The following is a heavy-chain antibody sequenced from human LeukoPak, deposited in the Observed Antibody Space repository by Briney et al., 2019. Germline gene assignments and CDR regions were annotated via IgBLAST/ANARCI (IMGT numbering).Heavy chain of an antibody. D-gene: IGHD3-22*01. V-gene: IGHV3-30*04. CDR2: ISYDGRIK. CDR1: GFAFSSHA. CDR3: ARDLGYESSGYPPGY. J-gene: IGHJ4*02. Sequence: PGRSLRLSCVASGFAFSSHAMHWVRQAPGKGLEWVAVISYDGRIKYHADSVKGRFTISRDDSKNTLYLQMNSLRPEDTAVYSCARDLGYESSGYPPGYWGQGTLVTVSS.